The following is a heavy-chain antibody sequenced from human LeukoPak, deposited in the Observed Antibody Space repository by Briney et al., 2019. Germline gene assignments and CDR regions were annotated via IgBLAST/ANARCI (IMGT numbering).Heavy chain of an antibody. J-gene: IGHJ4*02. CDR1: GFTFSSYE. CDR2: ISSSGSTI. CDR3: ARRGQLVLVYFDY. D-gene: IGHD6-6*01. Sequence: PGGSLRLSCAASGFTFSSYEMNWVRQAPGKGLEWVSYISSSGSTIYYADSAKGRFTISRDNAKNSLYLQMNSLRAEDTAVYYCARRGQLVLVYFDYWGQGTLVTVSS. V-gene: IGHV3-48*03.